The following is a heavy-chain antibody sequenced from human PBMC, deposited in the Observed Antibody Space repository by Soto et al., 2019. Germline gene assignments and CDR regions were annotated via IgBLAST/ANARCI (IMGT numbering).Heavy chain of an antibody. J-gene: IGHJ6*04. CDR1: GFTXRXXW. CDR2: IKYDESEK. V-gene: IGHV3-7*02. CDR3: XXXXXXXXXXXXV. Sequence: EVQLVESGGGLVQPGGSLRLSCVASGFTXRXXWMAXVRQAPEKGLEWVANIKYDESEKYYVDSVKGRFTVSRDNARNSLFLQMXXXXXXXXXXXXXXXXXXXXXXXXXVXXXGTXVTVSS.